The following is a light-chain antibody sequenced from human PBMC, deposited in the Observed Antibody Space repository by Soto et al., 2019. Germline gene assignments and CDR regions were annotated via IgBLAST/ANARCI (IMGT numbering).Light chain of an antibody. J-gene: IGKJ2*01. CDR3: QQYYSTPHT. V-gene: IGKV4-1*01. CDR1: QSVLYSSNNKNY. Sequence: DIVMTQSPDSLAVSLGERATINCKSSQSVLYSSNNKNYLAWYQQKPGQPHKLLIYWASTRECGVPDRFSGSGSGTDFTLTISSLQAEDVAVYYCQQYYSTPHTFGQGTKLEIK. CDR2: WAS.